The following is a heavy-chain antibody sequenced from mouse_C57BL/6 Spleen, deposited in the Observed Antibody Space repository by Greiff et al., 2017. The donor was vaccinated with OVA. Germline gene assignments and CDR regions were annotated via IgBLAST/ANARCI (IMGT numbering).Heavy chain of an antibody. CDR3: ARAYGSTLDY. CDR1: GYTFTSYW. CDR2: IYPSDSET. J-gene: IGHJ2*01. D-gene: IGHD1-1*01. Sequence: QVQLQQPGAELVRPGSSVKLSCKASGYTFTSYWMDWVKQRPGQGLEWIGNIYPSDSETHYNQKFKDKATLTVDKSSSTAYMQLGSLTSEDSAVYYCARAYGSTLDYWGQGTTLTVSS. V-gene: IGHV1-61*01.